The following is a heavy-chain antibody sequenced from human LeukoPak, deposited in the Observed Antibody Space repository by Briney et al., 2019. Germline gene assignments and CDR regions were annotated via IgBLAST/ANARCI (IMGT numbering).Heavy chain of an antibody. CDR3: ARDSAAGGQLWLTY. CDR1: ESTFSSYA. D-gene: IGHD5-18*01. CDR2: IWYDGSDK. Sequence: GGSLRLSCAASESTFSSYAMHWVRQAPGKGLEWVAVIWYDGSDKYHADSVKGRFTISRDNSRSTLHLQMNSLRAEDTAVYYCARDSAAGGQLWLTYWGQGTLVTVSS. J-gene: IGHJ4*02. V-gene: IGHV3-33*01.